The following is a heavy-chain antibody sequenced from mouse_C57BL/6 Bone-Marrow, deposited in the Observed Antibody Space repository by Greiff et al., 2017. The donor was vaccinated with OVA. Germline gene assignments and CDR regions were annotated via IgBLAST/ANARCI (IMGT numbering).Heavy chain of an antibody. J-gene: IGHJ1*03. Sequence: VTVVESGPGLVAPSQSLSITCTVSGFSLTSYAISWVRQPPGKGLEWLGVIWTGGGTNYNSALKSNLSLSNDNSNSQVLLKMNSLQTDDTASYCGATHAVVPYWYFDVWGTGTTVTVSS. D-gene: IGHD1-1*01. CDR2: IWTGGGT. CDR1: GFSLTSYA. CDR3: ATHAVVPYWYFDV. V-gene: IGHV2-9-1*01.